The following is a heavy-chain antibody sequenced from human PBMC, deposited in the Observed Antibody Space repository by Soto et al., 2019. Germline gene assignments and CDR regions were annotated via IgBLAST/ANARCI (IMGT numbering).Heavy chain of an antibody. CDR3: ARIGYSSSSFDY. CDR2: IKQDGSEI. CDR1: GFTFNRYW. D-gene: IGHD6-6*01. V-gene: IGHV3-7*01. Sequence: GGSLRLSCAASGFTFNRYWMNWVRQTPEKGLEWVANIKQDGSEIDSVDSMKRRFTISRDNAKNSVYLQLNSLTAEDTGVYFCARIGYSSSSFDYWGQGALVTVSS. J-gene: IGHJ4*02.